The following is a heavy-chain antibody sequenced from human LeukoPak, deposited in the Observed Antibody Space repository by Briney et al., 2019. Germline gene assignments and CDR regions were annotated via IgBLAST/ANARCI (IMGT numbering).Heavy chain of an antibody. V-gene: IGHV4-59*02. J-gene: IGHJ6*03. CDR2: IYYSGGT. CDR3: ARGPEYCTNGVCYPDNYYYYMDV. D-gene: IGHD2-8*01. CDR1: GGSVTSYY. Sequence: PSETLSLTCTVSGGSVTSYYCNWVRQPPGRGLEWIGYIYYSGGTNYNPSLKSRVTISVDTSKNQFSLKLSSVTAADTAVYYCARGPEYCTNGVCYPDNYYYYMDVWGKGTTVTVSS.